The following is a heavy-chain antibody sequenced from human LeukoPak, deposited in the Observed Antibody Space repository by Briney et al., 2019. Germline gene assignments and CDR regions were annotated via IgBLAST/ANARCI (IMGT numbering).Heavy chain of an antibody. V-gene: IGHV3-49*04. CDR3: TRLIVGATGVFDY. D-gene: IGHD1-26*01. CDR2: IRSKAYGGTT. Sequence: GGSLRLSCTASGFTFGDYAMSWVRQAPGKGLEWVGFIRSKAYGGTTEYAASAVKGRFTISRDDSKSIAYLQMNSLKTEDTAVYYCTRLIVGATGVFDYWGQGTLVTASS. J-gene: IGHJ4*02. CDR1: GFTFGDYA.